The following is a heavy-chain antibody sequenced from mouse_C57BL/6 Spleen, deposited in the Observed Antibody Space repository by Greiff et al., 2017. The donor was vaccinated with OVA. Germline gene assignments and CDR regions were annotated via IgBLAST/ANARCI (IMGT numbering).Heavy chain of an antibody. CDR2: INPNYGTT. CDR1: GYSFTDYN. J-gene: IGHJ4*01. Sequence: EVKLQESGPELVKPGASVKISCKASGYSFTDYNMNWVKQSNGKSLEWIGVINPNYGTTSYNQKFKGKATLTVDQSSSTAYMQLNSLTSEDSAVYYCARGGNYGDYYAMDYWGQGTSVTVSS. CDR3: ARGGNYGDYYAMDY. V-gene: IGHV1-39*01. D-gene: IGHD2-1*01.